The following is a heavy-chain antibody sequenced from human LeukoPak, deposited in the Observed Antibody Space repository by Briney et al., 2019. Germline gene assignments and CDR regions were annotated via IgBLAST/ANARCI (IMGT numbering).Heavy chain of an antibody. Sequence: SETLSLTCTVSGGSISSYYWSWIRQPPGKGLEWIGYIYYSGSTNYNPSLKSRVTISVDTSKNQFSLKLSSVTAADTAVYYCARVGYSSSWYFSFFDYWGRGTLVTVSS. CDR2: IYYSGST. J-gene: IGHJ4*02. CDR1: GGSISSYY. V-gene: IGHV4-59*01. D-gene: IGHD6-13*01. CDR3: ARVGYSSSWYFSFFDY.